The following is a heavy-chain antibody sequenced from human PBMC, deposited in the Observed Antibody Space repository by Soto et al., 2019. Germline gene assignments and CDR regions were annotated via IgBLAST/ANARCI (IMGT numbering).Heavy chain of an antibody. V-gene: IGHV3-11*01. Sequence: GSLLAACTASGFTFSDYYMSWIRQAPGKGLEWVSYISSSGSTIYYADSVKGRFTISRDNAKNKLYVQMNSLRAEDTAVYYCAKDWNWGSPFDYWGQGTLVTVSS. D-gene: IGHD3-16*01. J-gene: IGHJ4*02. CDR3: AKDWNWGSPFDY. CDR1: GFTFSDYY. CDR2: ISSSGSTI.